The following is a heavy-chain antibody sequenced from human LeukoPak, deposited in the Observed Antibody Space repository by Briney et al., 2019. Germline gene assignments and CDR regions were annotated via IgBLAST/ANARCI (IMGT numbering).Heavy chain of an antibody. D-gene: IGHD1-26*01. Sequence: PSETLSLTCTVSGGSVSSYYWSWIRQPPEKGLEWIGYIDYSGSTNYNPSLKSRVTISVDTSKNQFSLKLSSVTAADTAVYYCARVVRPVNAFDIWGQGTMVTVSS. J-gene: IGHJ3*02. V-gene: IGHV4-59*02. CDR2: IDYSGST. CDR3: ARVVRPVNAFDI. CDR1: GGSVSSYY.